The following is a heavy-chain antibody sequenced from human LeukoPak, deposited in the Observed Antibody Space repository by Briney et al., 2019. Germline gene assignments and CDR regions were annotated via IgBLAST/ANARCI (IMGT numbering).Heavy chain of an antibody. D-gene: IGHD2-15*01. CDR3: ARRHPDCSGGSCYWFDP. CDR2: MNPNSGNT. V-gene: IGHV1-8*01. Sequence: ASVKVSCKASGYTFTSYDINWVRQATGQGLEWMGWMNPNSGNTGYAQKFQGRVTMTRNTSISTAYMELSSLRSEVTAVYYCARRHPDCSGGSCYWFDPWGQGTLVTVSS. CDR1: GYTFTSYD. J-gene: IGHJ5*02.